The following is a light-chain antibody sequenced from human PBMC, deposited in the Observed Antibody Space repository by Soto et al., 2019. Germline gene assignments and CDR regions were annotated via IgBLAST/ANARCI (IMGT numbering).Light chain of an antibody. Sequence: DIQMTQSPSSLSASVGDRVVITCRASQSIGTYVDWYQQKSGKAPNLLVYTASSLQSGVPSRFSSSGYGPDFTLTISSLQPEDSVSYYCQQIYTTPYTFGPGTKVDIK. J-gene: IGKJ3*01. V-gene: IGKV1-39*01. CDR2: TAS. CDR1: QSIGTY. CDR3: QQIYTTPYT.